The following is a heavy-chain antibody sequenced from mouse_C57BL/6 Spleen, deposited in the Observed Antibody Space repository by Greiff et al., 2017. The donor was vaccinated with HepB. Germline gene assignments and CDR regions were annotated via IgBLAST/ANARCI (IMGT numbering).Heavy chain of an antibody. Sequence: EVKVVESGGGLVQPGGSLKLSCAASGFTFSDYYMYWVRQTPEKRLEWVAYISNGGGSTYYPDTVKGRFTISRDNAKNTLYLQMSRLKSEDTAMYYCARGHGSSYYFDYWGQGTTLTVSS. CDR1: GFTFSDYY. D-gene: IGHD1-1*01. V-gene: IGHV5-12*01. CDR2: ISNGGGST. J-gene: IGHJ2*01. CDR3: ARGHGSSYYFDY.